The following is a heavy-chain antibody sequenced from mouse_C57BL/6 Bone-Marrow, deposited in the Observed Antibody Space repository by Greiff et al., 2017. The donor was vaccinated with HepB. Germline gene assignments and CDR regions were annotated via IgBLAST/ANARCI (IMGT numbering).Heavy chain of an antibody. CDR3: AREIGITTVTNWYFDV. CDR1: GFTFSDYY. J-gene: IGHJ1*03. Sequence: EVKLVESEGGLVQPGSSMKLSCTASGFTFSDYYMAWVRQVPEKGLEWVANINYDGSSTYYLDSLKSRFIISRDNAKNILYLQMSSLKSEDTATYYCAREIGITTVTNWYFDVWGTGTTVTVSS. V-gene: IGHV5-16*01. D-gene: IGHD1-1*01. CDR2: INYDGSST.